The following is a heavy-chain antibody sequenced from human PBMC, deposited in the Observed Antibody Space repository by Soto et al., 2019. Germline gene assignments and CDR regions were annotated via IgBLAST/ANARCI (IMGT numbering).Heavy chain of an antibody. CDR2: INHSGST. Sequence: QVQLQQWGAGLLKPSETLSLTCAVYGGSFSGYYWSWIRQPPGKGLEWIGEINHSGSTNYNPSLKRRGTISVDTSKNQLARKLSSVTAADTAVYYCARGIVVVVADTYYYYYMDVWGKGTTVTVSS. J-gene: IGHJ6*03. CDR1: GGSFSGYY. D-gene: IGHD2-15*01. CDR3: ARGIVVVVADTYYYYYMDV. V-gene: IGHV4-34*01.